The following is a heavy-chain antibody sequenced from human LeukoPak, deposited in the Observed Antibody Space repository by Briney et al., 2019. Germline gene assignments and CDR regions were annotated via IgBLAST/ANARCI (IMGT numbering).Heavy chain of an antibody. D-gene: IGHD1-26*01. CDR3: AKGVRSGTYYNCFDP. Sequence: GGSLRLSCVTSGFTLDDYALHWVRQAPGKGLEWISLISGDGKSTYYADSVKGRFTISRDNSKNSLYLQMSSLRAEDTALYYCAKGVRSGTYYNCFDPWGQGTLVTASS. V-gene: IGHV3-43*02. J-gene: IGHJ5*02. CDR2: ISGDGKST. CDR1: GFTLDDYA.